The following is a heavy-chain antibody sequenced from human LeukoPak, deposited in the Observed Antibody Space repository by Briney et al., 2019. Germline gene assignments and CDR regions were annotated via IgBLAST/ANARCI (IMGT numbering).Heavy chain of an antibody. D-gene: IGHD3-16*01. J-gene: IGHJ6*03. CDR2: IYYSGST. V-gene: IGHV4-59*01. CDR1: GGSISSYY. CDR3: ARGLGAYYYYYMDV. Sequence: SETLSLTYTVSGGSISSYYWRWIRQPPGKGLEWIGDIYYSGSTNYNPSLKSQVTISVDTSKNQFSLKLSSVTAADTAGYYCARGLGAYYYYYMDVWGKGTTVTGSS.